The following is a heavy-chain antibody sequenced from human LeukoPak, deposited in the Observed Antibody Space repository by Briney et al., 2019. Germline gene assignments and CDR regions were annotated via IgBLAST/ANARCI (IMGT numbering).Heavy chain of an antibody. J-gene: IGHJ4*02. CDR2: IYYSGST. V-gene: IGHV4-59*01. CDR1: GGSISSYY. Sequence: SETLSLTCTASGGSISSYYWSWIRQPPGKGLEWIGYIYYSGSTNYNPSLKSRVTISVDTSKNQFSLKLSSVTAADTAVYYCASESQDYYFDYWGQGTLVTVSS. CDR3: ASESQDYYFDY.